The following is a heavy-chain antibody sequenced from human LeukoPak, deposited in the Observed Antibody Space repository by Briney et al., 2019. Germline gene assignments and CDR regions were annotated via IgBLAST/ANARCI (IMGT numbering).Heavy chain of an antibody. CDR2: INPDGSDK. V-gene: IGHV3-7*01. CDR3: ARLTSMVTTFVY. CDR1: GFTISSYW. D-gene: IGHD5-18*01. J-gene: IGHJ4*02. Sequence: GSLRLSCAASGFTISSYWMSWVRQAPGKGLEWVASINPDGSDKKYVDSVKGRFTISRDNAENSLYLQMNSLRVEDTAFYYCARLTSMVTTFVYWGQGALVTVSS.